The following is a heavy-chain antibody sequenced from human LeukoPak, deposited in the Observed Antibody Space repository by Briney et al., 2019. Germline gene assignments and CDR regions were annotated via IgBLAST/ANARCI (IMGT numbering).Heavy chain of an antibody. CDR3: ARGQGLWFGNYYFDY. Sequence: PSETLSLTCTVSGGSISSSSYYWGWIRQPPGKGLEWYGSIYYSGSTYYNPSLKSRVTISVDTSKNQYSLKLSSVTAADTAVYYCARGQGLWFGNYYFDYWGQGTLVTVSS. V-gene: IGHV4-39*01. CDR2: IYYSGST. J-gene: IGHJ4*02. D-gene: IGHD3-10*01. CDR1: GGSISSSSYY.